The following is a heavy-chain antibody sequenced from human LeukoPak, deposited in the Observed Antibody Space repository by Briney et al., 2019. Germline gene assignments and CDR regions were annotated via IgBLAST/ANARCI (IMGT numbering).Heavy chain of an antibody. D-gene: IGHD6-6*01. J-gene: IGHJ6*03. V-gene: IGHV3-21*01. Sequence: PRGFLRLSCAASGFTFSSYTIHWLRQAPGKGLEWVSSISAVSTYIYYADSVKGRFTISRDNVEKSAYLELSGLTAHDTAIYYCARGGIAGRPVYYYYMDVWGKGTTVTVS. CDR1: GFTFSSYT. CDR2: ISAVSTYI. CDR3: ARGGIAGRPVYYYYMDV.